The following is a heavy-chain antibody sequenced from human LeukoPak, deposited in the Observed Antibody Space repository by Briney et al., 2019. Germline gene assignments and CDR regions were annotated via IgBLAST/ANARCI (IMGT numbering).Heavy chain of an antibody. V-gene: IGHV1-46*01. CDR1: GYTFTSYY. CDR2: INPSGGST. J-gene: IGHJ6*02. D-gene: IGHD3-22*01. Sequence: ASVKVSCKASGYTFTSYYMHWVRQAPGQGLEWMGLINPSGGSTSYARKFQGRVTMTRDTSTSTVYMELSSLRSEDTAVYYCARDRPLYYDSSGYSYYYGMDVWGQGTTVTVSS. CDR3: ARDRPLYYDSSGYSYYYGMDV.